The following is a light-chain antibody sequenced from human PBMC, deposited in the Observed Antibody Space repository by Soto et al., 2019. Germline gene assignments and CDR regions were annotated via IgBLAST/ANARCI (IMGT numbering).Light chain of an antibody. Sequence: QSVLTQPPSVSGAPGQRVTISCTGSSSNIGAGYDVQWYQQLPGTAPKLLIYGDTNRPSGVPDRFSGSNSGTPASLAITGLQAEDESDYYCQSYDSSLSGSVFGGGTKVTVL. CDR2: GDT. J-gene: IGLJ3*02. CDR3: QSYDSSLSGSV. CDR1: SSNIGAGYD. V-gene: IGLV1-40*01.